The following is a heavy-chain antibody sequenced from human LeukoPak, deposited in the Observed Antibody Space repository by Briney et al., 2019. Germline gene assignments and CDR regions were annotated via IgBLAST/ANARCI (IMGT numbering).Heavy chain of an antibody. J-gene: IGHJ4*02. Sequence: PSGTLSLTCAVSGGSIINSNWWSWVRQPPGKGLEWIGEIDHSGSTSYNPSLKSRVTISVDTSKNQFSLKLSSVTAADTAVYYCARGGVAQVGATYRSEFDYWGQGTLVTVSS. CDR1: GGSIINSNW. V-gene: IGHV4-4*02. D-gene: IGHD1-26*01. CDR2: IDHSGST. CDR3: ARGGVAQVGATYRSEFDY.